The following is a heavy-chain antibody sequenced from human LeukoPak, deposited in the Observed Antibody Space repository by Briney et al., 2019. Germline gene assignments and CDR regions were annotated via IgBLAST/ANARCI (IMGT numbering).Heavy chain of an antibody. Sequence: GASVKVSCKASGYTFTIYGISWVRQAPGQGLEWMGWISGYNGNTNYAQKFQGRATITTDESTSTAYMELSSLRSEDTAVYYCARGQLISYYYYMDVWGKGTTVTVSS. CDR1: GYTFTIYG. CDR2: ISGYNGNT. CDR3: ARGQLISYYYYMDV. D-gene: IGHD2-2*01. J-gene: IGHJ6*03. V-gene: IGHV1-18*01.